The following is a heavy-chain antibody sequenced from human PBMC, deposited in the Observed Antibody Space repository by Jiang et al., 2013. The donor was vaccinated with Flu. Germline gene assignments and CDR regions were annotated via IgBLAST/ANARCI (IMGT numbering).Heavy chain of an antibody. Sequence: SGAEVKKPGASVKVSCKASGYTFTSYGISWVRQAPGQGLEWMGWISAYNGNTNYAQKLQGRVTMTTDTSTSTAYMELRSLRSDDTAVYYCARVAAAGTLVPWFDPWGQGTLVTVSS. CDR1: GYTFTSYG. V-gene: IGHV1-18*01. J-gene: IGHJ5*02. CDR3: ARVAAAGTLVPWFDP. D-gene: IGHD6-13*01. CDR2: ISAYNGNT.